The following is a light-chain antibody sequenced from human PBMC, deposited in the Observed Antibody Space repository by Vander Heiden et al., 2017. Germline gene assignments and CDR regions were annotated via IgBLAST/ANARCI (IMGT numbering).Light chain of an antibody. CDR1: QSISSY. V-gene: IGKV1-39*01. Sequence: DIQITQSPSSLSASVGDRVTITCRASQSISSYLNWYQQKPGKAPKLLIYAASSLQSGVPSRFSGSGSGTDFTLTISSLQPEDFATYYCQQSYSTVSITFGQGTRLEIK. J-gene: IGKJ5*01. CDR2: AAS. CDR3: QQSYSTVSIT.